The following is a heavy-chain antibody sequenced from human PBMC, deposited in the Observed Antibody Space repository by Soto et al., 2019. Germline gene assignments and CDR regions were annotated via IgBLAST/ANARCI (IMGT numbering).Heavy chain of an antibody. J-gene: IGHJ2*01. Sequence: QVQLQESGPGLVKPSETLSLTCTVSGGSISSYYWSWIRQPPGKGLEWIGYIYYSGSTNYNPSLKSRFTXXVDTSKNPFSLKLSSVTAADTAVYYCARFNWYFDLWGRGTLVTVSS. CDR1: GGSISSYY. V-gene: IGHV4-59*08. CDR3: ARFNWYFDL. CDR2: IYYSGST.